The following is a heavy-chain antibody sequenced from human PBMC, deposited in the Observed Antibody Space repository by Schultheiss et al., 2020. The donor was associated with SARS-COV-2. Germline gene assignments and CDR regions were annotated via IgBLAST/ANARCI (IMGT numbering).Heavy chain of an antibody. V-gene: IGHV3-23*01. J-gene: IGHJ6*03. CDR3: ASATYYDFWSGYYTQYYYYMDV. D-gene: IGHD3-3*01. CDR1: GFTFSSYA. CDR2: ISGSGGST. Sequence: ESLKISCAASGFTFSSYAMSWVRQAPGKGLEWVSAISGSGGSTYYADSVKGRFTISRDNSKNSLYLQMNSLRAEDTAVYYCASATYYDFWSGYYTQYYYYMDVWGKGTTVTVSS.